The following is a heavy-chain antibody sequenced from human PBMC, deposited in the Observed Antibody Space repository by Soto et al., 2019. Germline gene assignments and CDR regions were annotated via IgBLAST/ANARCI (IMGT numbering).Heavy chain of an antibody. CDR2: ISWDGGST. V-gene: IGHV3-43*01. Sequence: GGSLRLSCAASGFTFDDYTMHWVRQAPGKGLEWVSLISWDGGSTYYADSVKGRLTISRDNSKNSLYLQMNSLRTEDTALYYCAKDIRTMVRGVIIHPTYGMDVWGQGTTVTVSS. CDR3: AKDIRTMVRGVIIHPTYGMDV. CDR1: GFTFDDYT. J-gene: IGHJ6*02. D-gene: IGHD3-10*01.